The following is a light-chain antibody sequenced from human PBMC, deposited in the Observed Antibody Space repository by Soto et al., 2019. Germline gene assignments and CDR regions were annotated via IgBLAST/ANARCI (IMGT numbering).Light chain of an antibody. CDR3: QQRSNG. Sequence: EIVLTQSPATLSLSPGERATLSCRASQSVSSYLAWYQQKPGQPPRLLIYDASNRATGIPARFSGSGSGTDFTLTISSLDPEAFACYYCQQRSNGFGGGTKVEIK. J-gene: IGKJ4*01. CDR2: DAS. CDR1: QSVSSY. V-gene: IGKV3-11*01.